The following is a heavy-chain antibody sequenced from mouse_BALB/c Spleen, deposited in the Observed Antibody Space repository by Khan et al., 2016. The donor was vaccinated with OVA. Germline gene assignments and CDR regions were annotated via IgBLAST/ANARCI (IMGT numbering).Heavy chain of an antibody. V-gene: IGHV1S137*01. D-gene: IGHD1-1*01. CDR3: ARGSDHYRLAY. CDR2: ISTDYGDT. CDR1: GYTFTDFA. J-gene: IGHJ3*01. Sequence: QVQLKESGAELVRPGVSVKISCTGSGYTFTDFAMHWVKQSHAKSLEWIGVISTDYGDTNYHQNFKGKATMTVDKSSSTAYLELARLTSEDSAIDYCARGSDHYRLAYWGQGILVTVSA.